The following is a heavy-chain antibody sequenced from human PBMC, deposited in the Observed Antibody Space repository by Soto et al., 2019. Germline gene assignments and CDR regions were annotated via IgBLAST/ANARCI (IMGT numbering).Heavy chain of an antibody. CDR3: ANFLAAPSRKGTDGMDV. J-gene: IGHJ6*02. Sequence: EVQLLESGGGLVQPGGSLRLSCAASGLTSSDSAMSWVRQAPGKGLEWVSAISGAGGSTYYADSVKGRFTISRDNFKKMMYLQMDSLRVEDTAVYYCANFLAAPSRKGTDGMDVWGQGTTVIVSS. CDR2: ISGAGGST. CDR1: GLTSSDSA. D-gene: IGHD6-25*01. V-gene: IGHV3-23*01.